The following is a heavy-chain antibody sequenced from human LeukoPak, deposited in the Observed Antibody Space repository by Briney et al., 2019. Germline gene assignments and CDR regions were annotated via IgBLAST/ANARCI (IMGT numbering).Heavy chain of an antibody. Sequence: GGSLRLSCAVSGFTFSSYSMNWVRQAPGKGLEWVSYISSSSSTIYYADSVKGRFTISRDNSKNTLYLQMNSLRAEDTAVYYCARAPWGYCGGDCYSGFDYWGQGTLVTVSS. V-gene: IGHV3-48*01. CDR1: GFTFSSYS. J-gene: IGHJ4*02. D-gene: IGHD2-21*02. CDR3: ARAPWGYCGGDCYSGFDY. CDR2: ISSSSSTI.